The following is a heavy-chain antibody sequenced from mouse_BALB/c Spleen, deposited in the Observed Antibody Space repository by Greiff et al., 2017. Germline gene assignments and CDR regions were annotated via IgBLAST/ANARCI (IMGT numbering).Heavy chain of an antibody. D-gene: IGHD2-2*01. CDR1: GYTFTSYW. J-gene: IGHJ3*01. CDR3: TRSEDCGYEAWFAY. CDR2: IDPNSGGT. V-gene: IGHV1-62-3*01. Sequence: QVQLQQSGAELVKPGASVKLSCKASGYTFTSYWMHWVKQRPGRGLEWIGRIDPNSGGTKYTEKFKSKATLTVDKPSSTVYMQLSSLTSEDSAVYYCTRSEDCGYEAWFAYWGQGTLVTVSA.